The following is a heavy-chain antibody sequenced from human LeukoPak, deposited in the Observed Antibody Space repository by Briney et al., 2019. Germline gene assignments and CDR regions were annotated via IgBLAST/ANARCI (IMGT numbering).Heavy chain of an antibody. CDR2: INPSGGRT. Sequence: ASVKVSCKASGYTFTSYDINWVRQAPGQGLDWMGIINPSGGRTTYAQKFQGRVTMTRNTSISTAYMELSSLRSEDTAVYYCARRVGAPDYYYYYMDVWGKGTTVTISS. CDR3: ARRVGAPDYYYYYMDV. CDR1: GYTFTSYD. V-gene: IGHV1-46*01. J-gene: IGHJ6*03. D-gene: IGHD1-26*01.